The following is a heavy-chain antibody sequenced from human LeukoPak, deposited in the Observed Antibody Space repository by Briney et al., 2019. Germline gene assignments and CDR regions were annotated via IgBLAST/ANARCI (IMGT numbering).Heavy chain of an antibody. CDR1: GGSISSGSYY. V-gene: IGHV4-61*02. CDR3: ARQEAAVGRIHDY. D-gene: IGHD6-13*01. CDR2: IYTSGST. J-gene: IGHJ4*02. Sequence: SETLSLTCTVSGGSISSGSYYWSWIRQPAGKGLEWIGRIYTSGSTNYNPSLKSRVTISVDTSKNQFSLKLSSVTAADTAVYYCARQEAAVGRIHDYWGQGTLVTVSS.